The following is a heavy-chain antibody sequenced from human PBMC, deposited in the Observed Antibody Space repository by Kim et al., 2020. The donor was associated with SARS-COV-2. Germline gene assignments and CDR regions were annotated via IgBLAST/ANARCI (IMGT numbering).Heavy chain of an antibody. V-gene: IGHV5-51*01. CDR2: IYPGDSDT. CDR3: ARLFTPGYSTSRYYFDY. D-gene: IGHD2-2*01. CDR1: GYSFSTFW. Sequence: GESLKISCRVSGYSFSTFWICWVRQMTGKGLEWMGNIYPGDSDTIYSPSFQGQVTISADKSISTAYLQWSSLKASDTAMYYCARLFTPGYSTSRYYFDYWGQGSLVTVSS. J-gene: IGHJ4*02.